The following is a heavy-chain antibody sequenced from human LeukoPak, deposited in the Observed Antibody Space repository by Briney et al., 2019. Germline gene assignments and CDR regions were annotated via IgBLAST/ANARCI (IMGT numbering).Heavy chain of an antibody. CDR1: GFSFSNAW. J-gene: IGHJ5*02. D-gene: IGHD3-10*01. CDR3: ADYYASGSYPP. Sequence: PGGSLRLSCAASGFSFSNAWMNWVRQAPGKGLEWVGRILSKTSGGTTDYATPVKGRFTISRDDSKSMLYLHMNSLQIEDTAVYYCADYYASGSYPPWGQGTLVTVSS. V-gene: IGHV3-15*07. CDR2: ILSKTSGGTT.